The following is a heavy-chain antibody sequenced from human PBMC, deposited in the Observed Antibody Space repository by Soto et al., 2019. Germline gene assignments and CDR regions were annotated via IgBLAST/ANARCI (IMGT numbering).Heavy chain of an antibody. J-gene: IGHJ3*02. CDR3: AGCVVVVGPDAFGI. V-gene: IGHV1-45*02. Sequence: SVKVSCKTSGYTFTCCSLHWLQQAPGQGLERMRWITLYNGNTNYAKKFQGRVTITTDMSLRTAYIELSSLRSEDTAVYYWAGCVVVVGPDAFGIWGQGTMVTVSS. D-gene: IGHD3-22*01. CDR1: GYTFTCCS. CDR2: ITLYNGNT.